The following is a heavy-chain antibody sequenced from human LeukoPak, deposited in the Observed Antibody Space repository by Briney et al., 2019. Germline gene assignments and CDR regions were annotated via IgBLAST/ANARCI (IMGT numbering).Heavy chain of an antibody. CDR3: ARGRKMVYAMSGYYYYMDV. CDR2: ISSSSSYM. D-gene: IGHD2-8*01. J-gene: IGHJ6*03. V-gene: IGHV3-21*01. CDR1: GFTFSSYS. Sequence: PGGSLRLSCAASGFTFSSYSMNWVRQAPGKGLEWVSSISSSSSYMYYADSVKGRFTISRDNAKNSLYLQMNSLRAEDTAVYYCARGRKMVYAMSGYYYYMDVWGKGTTVTVSS.